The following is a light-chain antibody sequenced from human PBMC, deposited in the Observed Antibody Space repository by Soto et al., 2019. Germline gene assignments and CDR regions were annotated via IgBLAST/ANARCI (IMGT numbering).Light chain of an antibody. CDR2: LEGSGSY. CDR3: ETWDSNTHTV. CDR1: RGHSSYI. V-gene: IGLV4-60*02. Sequence: QSVLTQSSSASASLGSSVKLTCTLSRGHSSYIIAWHQQQPGKAPRYLMKLEGSGSYNKGSGVPDRFSGSSSGADRYLTISNLRFEDEADYYCETWDSNTHTVFGGGTKLTVL. J-gene: IGLJ3*02.